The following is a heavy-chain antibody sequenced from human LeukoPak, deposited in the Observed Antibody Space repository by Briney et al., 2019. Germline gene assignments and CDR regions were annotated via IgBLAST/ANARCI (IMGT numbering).Heavy chain of an antibody. CDR1: GYTFTSYG. J-gene: IGHJ5*02. Sequence: GASVKVSCKASGYTFTSYGISWVRQAPGQGLEWMGWISAYNGNTNYAQKFQGRVTMTGDTSISTAYMELSRLRSDDTAVYYCAKDYGDYVNWFDPWGQGTLVTVSS. D-gene: IGHD4-17*01. V-gene: IGHV1-18*01. CDR3: AKDYGDYVNWFDP. CDR2: ISAYNGNT.